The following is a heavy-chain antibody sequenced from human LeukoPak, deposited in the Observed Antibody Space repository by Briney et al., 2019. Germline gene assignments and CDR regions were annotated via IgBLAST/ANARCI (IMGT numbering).Heavy chain of an antibody. V-gene: IGHV3-13*01. J-gene: IGHJ4*02. CDR2: IGTAGDT. Sequence: GGSLRLSCAASGFTFSSYDMHWVRQATGKGLEWVSAIGTAGDTYYPGSVKGRFTISRENAKNSLYLQMNSLRAGDTAVYYCARGIYGDYVRYFDYWGQGTLVTVSS. D-gene: IGHD4-17*01. CDR3: ARGIYGDYVRYFDY. CDR1: GFTFSSYD.